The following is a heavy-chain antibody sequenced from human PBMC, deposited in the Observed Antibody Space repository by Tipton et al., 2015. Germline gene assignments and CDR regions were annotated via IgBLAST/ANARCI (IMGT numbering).Heavy chain of an antibody. CDR3: ACQDYDSLTRDYQTVDY. V-gene: IGHV4-59*01. Sequence: TLSLTCAVYGGSLSGYYWGWIRQSPGKGLEWIGYISYSGSTHYNPSLKRRVTISLDTSKNQFSLTLNSVTAADTAVYYCACQDYDSLTRDYQTVDYWGQGTLVTVSS. CDR1: GGSLSGYY. CDR2: ISYSGST. J-gene: IGHJ4*02. D-gene: IGHD3-9*01.